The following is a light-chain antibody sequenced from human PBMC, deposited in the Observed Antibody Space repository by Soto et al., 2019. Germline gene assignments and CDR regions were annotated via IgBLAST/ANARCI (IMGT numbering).Light chain of an antibody. CDR1: QTVNSNY. V-gene: IGKV3-20*01. J-gene: IGKJ4*01. Sequence: EVVLTQSPGTLSLSPGERATLSCRASQTVNSNYLAWYQQKPGQAPRLLIYGASSRATGIPDRISGSGSGTDFTLTISRLEPEDVGVYYCQQYNNWPPLTFGGGTKVEIK. CDR3: QQYNNWPPLT. CDR2: GAS.